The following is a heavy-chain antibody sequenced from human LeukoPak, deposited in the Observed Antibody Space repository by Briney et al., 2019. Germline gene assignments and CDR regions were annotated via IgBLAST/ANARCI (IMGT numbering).Heavy chain of an antibody. D-gene: IGHD4-17*01. Sequence: GSSVKVSCKASGGTFSSYAISWVRQAPGQGLEWMGGIIPIFGTANYAQKFQGRVTITADESTSTAYMELSSLRSEDTAVYYCASGDYGDYVFYYYGMDVWGQGTTVTVSS. J-gene: IGHJ6*02. CDR2: IIPIFGTA. V-gene: IGHV1-69*01. CDR1: GGTFSSYA. CDR3: ASGDYGDYVFYYYGMDV.